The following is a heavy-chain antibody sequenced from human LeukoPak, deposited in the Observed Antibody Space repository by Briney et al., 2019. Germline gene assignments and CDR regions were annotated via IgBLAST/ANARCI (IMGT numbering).Heavy chain of an antibody. V-gene: IGHV3-7*05. CDR1: GFTFSTYW. Sequence: GGSLRLSCASSGFTFSTYWMTWVRQAPGKGLEWVANIKEDGSEEYYVDSVKGRFTVSRDNAKSSLYLQMNSLRAEDTAVYYCERDSGLTTVTTYWDYWGQGTLVTVSS. CDR3: ERDSGLTTVTTYWDY. D-gene: IGHD4-17*01. J-gene: IGHJ4*02. CDR2: IKEDGSEE.